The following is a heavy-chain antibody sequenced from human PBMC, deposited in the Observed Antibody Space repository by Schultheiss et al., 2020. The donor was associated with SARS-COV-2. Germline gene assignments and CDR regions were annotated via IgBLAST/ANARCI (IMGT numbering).Heavy chain of an antibody. V-gene: IGHV3-23*01. D-gene: IGHD3-3*01. CDR3: ARAELYYDFWSGYYAGLDY. CDR1: GFTFSNAW. J-gene: IGHJ4*02. CDR2: ISGSGGST. Sequence: GGSLRLSCAASGFTFSNAWMSWVRQAPGKGLEWVSAISGSGGSTYYADSVKGRFTISRDNAKNTLYLQMNSLRDEDTAVYYCARAELYYDFWSGYYAGLDYWGQGTLVTVSS.